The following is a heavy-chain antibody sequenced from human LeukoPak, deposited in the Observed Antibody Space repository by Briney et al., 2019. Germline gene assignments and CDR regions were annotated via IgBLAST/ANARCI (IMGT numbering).Heavy chain of an antibody. CDR1: GGSFSGYY. CDR3: TVTIFGVVNNWFDP. D-gene: IGHD3-3*01. CDR2: INHSGST. V-gene: IGHV4-34*01. Sequence: SETLSLTCAVYGGSFSGYYWSWVRQPPGKGVEWSGEINHSGSTNYNTSLTSGVTISVETSKKQCSLKLSSVTAADTAVYYCTVTIFGVVNNWFDPWGQGTLVTVSS. J-gene: IGHJ5*02.